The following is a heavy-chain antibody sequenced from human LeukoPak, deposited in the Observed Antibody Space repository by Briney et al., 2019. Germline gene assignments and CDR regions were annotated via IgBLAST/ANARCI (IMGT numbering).Heavy chain of an antibody. CDR3: AKSQVDGDYVDY. CDR1: GFTFSSYA. D-gene: IGHD4-17*01. CDR2: ISGSGGST. V-gene: IGHV3-23*01. Sequence: PGGSLRLSCAASGFTFSSYAMSWVRQAPGKGLEWVSAISGSGGSTYYADSVKGRFTISRDNSKNTLHLQMNSLRAEDTAVYYCAKSQVDGDYVDYWGQGTLVTVSS. J-gene: IGHJ4*02.